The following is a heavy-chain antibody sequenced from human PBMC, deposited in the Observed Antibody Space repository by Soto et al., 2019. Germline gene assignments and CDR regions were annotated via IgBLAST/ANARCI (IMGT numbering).Heavy chain of an antibody. CDR1: GFTFSSYG. Sequence: QVQLVESGGGVVQPGRSLRLSCAASGFTFSSYGMHWVRQAPGKGLEWVAVISYDGSNKYYADSVKGRFTISRDNSKNTLYQQMSSIRAEDTAVYYCAKADRGYCRGCSCYSDRCYFDYWGQGTLVTVSS. V-gene: IGHV3-30*18. D-gene: IGHD2-15*01. CDR2: ISYDGSNK. J-gene: IGHJ4*02. CDR3: AKADRGYCRGCSCYSDRCYFDY.